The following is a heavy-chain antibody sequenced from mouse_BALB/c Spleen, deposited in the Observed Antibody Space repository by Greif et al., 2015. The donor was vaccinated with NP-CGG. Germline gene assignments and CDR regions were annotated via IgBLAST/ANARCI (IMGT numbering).Heavy chain of an antibody. CDR2: INPDSSTI. D-gene: IGHD1-1*01. CDR1: GFDFSRYW. J-gene: IGHJ4*01. Sequence: EVKLVESGGGLVQPGGSLKLSCAASGFDFSRYWMSWVRQAPGKGLEWIGEINPDSSTINYTPSLKDKFIISRDNAKNTLYLQMSKVRSEDTALYYCARLYYYGSSYYAMDYWGQGTSVTVSS. V-gene: IGHV4-1*02. CDR3: ARLYYYGSSYYAMDY.